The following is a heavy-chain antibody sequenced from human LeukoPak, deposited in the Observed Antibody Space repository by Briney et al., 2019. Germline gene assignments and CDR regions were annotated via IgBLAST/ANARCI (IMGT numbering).Heavy chain of an antibody. J-gene: IGHJ6*03. CDR3: AKGEVGYCSSTSCYAHMDV. CDR1: GFTFSSYA. D-gene: IGHD2-2*01. Sequence: PGGSLRLSCAASGFTFSSYAMNWVRQAPGKGLEWVSAISGSGGSTYYADSVKGRFTISRDNSKNTLYLQMNSLRAEDTAVYYCAKGEVGYCSSTSCYAHMDVWGKGTTVTVS. CDR2: ISGSGGST. V-gene: IGHV3-23*01.